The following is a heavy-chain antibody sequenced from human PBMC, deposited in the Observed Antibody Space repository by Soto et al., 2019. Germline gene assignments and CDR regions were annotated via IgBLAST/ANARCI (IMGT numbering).Heavy chain of an antibody. Sequence: QVQLQESGPGLVKPSETLSLTCTVSGGSISSYYWSWIRQPPGKGLEWIGYIYYSGSTNYNPSLKSRVTVLVDTSKNQFFLKLSSVTAADTAVYYCARLSGYDSYYFDYWGQGTLVTVSS. D-gene: IGHD5-12*01. CDR1: GGSISSYY. CDR3: ARLSGYDSYYFDY. CDR2: IYYSGST. V-gene: IGHV4-59*08. J-gene: IGHJ4*02.